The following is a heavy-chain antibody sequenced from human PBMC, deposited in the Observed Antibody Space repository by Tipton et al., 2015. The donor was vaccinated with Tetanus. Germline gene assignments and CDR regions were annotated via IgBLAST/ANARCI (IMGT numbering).Heavy chain of an antibody. D-gene: IGHD2/OR15-2a*01. CDR2: IYYSGST. Sequence: TLSLTCTVSGDSLSNGDYYWSWIRQPPGKGLESIGYIYYSGSTYYNPSLKSRVTISVDTSKNQFSLRLSSVTAADTAVYYCARAAGFLGLTHDFWGRGTLVSVSS. J-gene: IGHJ4*02. CDR1: GDSLSNGDYY. V-gene: IGHV4-30-4*01. CDR3: ARAAGFLGLTHDF.